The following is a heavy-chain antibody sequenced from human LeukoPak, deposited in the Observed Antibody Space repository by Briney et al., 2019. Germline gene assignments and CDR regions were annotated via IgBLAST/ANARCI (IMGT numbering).Heavy chain of an antibody. Sequence: SETLSLTCTVSGGSNSSYYWTWIRQPPGKGLEWIGYIYYSGSTNYNPSLKSRVTISLDTSKNQFSLNLTSVTAADTAVYYCARLSYYYDSSESDIWGQGTMVTVSS. D-gene: IGHD3-22*01. CDR1: GGSNSSYY. J-gene: IGHJ3*02. CDR3: ARLSYYYDSSESDI. V-gene: IGHV4-59*08. CDR2: IYYSGST.